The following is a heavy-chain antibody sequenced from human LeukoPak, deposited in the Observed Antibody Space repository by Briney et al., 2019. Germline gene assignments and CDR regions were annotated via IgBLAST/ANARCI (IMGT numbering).Heavy chain of an antibody. J-gene: IGHJ4*02. V-gene: IGHV1-18*01. CDR3: ARRGWGVASGYDY. Sequence: AAVKVSFTASGYTFTSYGISWVRQPPAQGLEWVGRISAYSDNTNYAQKLHGRVTITIDRSTDTDYLDLKSLSVRAADVYFCARRGWGVASGYDYWGQGTLVTVSS. CDR1: GYTFTSYG. D-gene: IGHD3-3*01. CDR2: ISAYSDNT.